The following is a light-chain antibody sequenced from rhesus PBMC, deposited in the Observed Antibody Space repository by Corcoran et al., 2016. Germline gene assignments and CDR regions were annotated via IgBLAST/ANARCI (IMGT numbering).Light chain of an antibody. CDR1: QGISSY. CDR3: QKHNYYPRT. V-gene: IGKV1-25*01. J-gene: IGKJ1*01. Sequence: DIQMTQSPSSLSASVGDTVTITCRASQGISSYLAWSQQKPGEAPKLLSYKASTLKTGVPSRFRGSGSGTDFTLTITSLQPEDFATYYCQKHNYYPRTFGQGTKVEIK. CDR2: KAS.